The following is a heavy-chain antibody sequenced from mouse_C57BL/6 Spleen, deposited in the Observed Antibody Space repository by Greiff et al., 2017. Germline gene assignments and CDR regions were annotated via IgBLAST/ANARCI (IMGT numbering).Heavy chain of an antibody. J-gene: IGHJ2*01. V-gene: IGHV3-6*01. Sequence: EVHLVESGPGLVKPSQSLSLTCSVTGYSITSGYYWNWIRQFPGNKLEWMGYISYDGSNNYNPSLKNRISITRDTSKNQFFLKLNSVTTEDTATYYCARETTAFDYWGQGTTLTVSS. CDR1: GYSITSGYY. D-gene: IGHD1-2*01. CDR3: ARETTAFDY. CDR2: ISYDGSN.